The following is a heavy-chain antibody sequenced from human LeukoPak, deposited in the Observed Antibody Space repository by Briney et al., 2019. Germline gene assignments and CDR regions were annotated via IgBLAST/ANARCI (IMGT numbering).Heavy chain of an antibody. J-gene: IGHJ6*03. CDR3: ARRITYMDV. V-gene: IGHV4-59*08. CDR1: GGSISTYH. Sequence: PSETLSLTCTVSGGSISTYHWSWIRQPPGKGLEWIGYIYPSGRTSYNPSLNSRVTISVDTSKNQFSLKLTSVTAADTAVYYCARRITYMDVWGNGTTVTVSS. CDR2: IYPSGRT. D-gene: IGHD3-10*01.